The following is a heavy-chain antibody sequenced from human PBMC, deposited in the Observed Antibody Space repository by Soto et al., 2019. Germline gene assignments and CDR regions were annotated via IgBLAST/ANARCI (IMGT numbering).Heavy chain of an antibody. V-gene: IGHV3-7*01. CDR3: ARERLTMIVVIMAHYFDF. CDR2: IKQDGSEK. Sequence: GGSLRLSCAASGFTFSNYWMSWVRQAPGKGLEWVANIKQDGSEKYYVDSVKGRFTISRDNAKNSLYLQMNSLRAEDTAVYYCARERLTMIVVIMAHYFDFWGQGTLVTVSS. J-gene: IGHJ4*02. CDR1: GFTFSNYW. D-gene: IGHD3-22*01.